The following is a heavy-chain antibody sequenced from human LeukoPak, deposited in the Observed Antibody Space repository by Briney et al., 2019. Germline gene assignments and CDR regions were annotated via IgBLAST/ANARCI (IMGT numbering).Heavy chain of an antibody. CDR3: AKDPTMVRGVIITDYYYYYGMDV. D-gene: IGHD3-10*01. CDR2: ISYDGSNK. V-gene: IGHV3-30*18. CDR1: GFTFSSYG. Sequence: GGSLRLSCAASGFTFSSYGMHWVHQAPGKGLEWVAVISYDGSNKYYADSVKGRFTTSRDNSKNTLYLQMNSLRAEDTAVYYCAKDPTMVRGVIITDYYYYYGMDVWGQGTTVTVSS. J-gene: IGHJ6*02.